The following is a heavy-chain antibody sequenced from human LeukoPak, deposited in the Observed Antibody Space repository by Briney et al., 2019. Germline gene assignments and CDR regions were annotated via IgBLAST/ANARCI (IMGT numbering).Heavy chain of an antibody. D-gene: IGHD3-22*01. V-gene: IGHV3-23*01. Sequence: GGSLRLSCAASGFTFSSYAMSWVRQAPGKGLGWVSAISGSGGSTYYADSVKGWFTISRDNSKNTLYLQMNSLRAEDTAVYYCAKAGSSGYYYGYWGQGTLVTVSS. CDR1: GFTFSSYA. CDR3: AKAGSSGYYYGY. J-gene: IGHJ4*02. CDR2: ISGSGGST.